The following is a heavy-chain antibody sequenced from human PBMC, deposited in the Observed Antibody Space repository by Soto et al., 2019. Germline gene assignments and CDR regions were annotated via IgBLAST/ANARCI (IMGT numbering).Heavy chain of an antibody. J-gene: IGHJ4*02. V-gene: IGHV1-69*13. D-gene: IGHD2-15*01. Sequence: SVKVSCKASGGTFSSYAISWVRQAPGQGLEWMGGIIPIFGTANYAQKFQGRVTITADESTSTAYMELSSLRSEDTAVYYCARDHLGCSGGSCYPNYHFDYWGQGTLVTVSS. CDR1: GGTFSSYA. CDR2: IIPIFGTA. CDR3: ARDHLGCSGGSCYPNYHFDY.